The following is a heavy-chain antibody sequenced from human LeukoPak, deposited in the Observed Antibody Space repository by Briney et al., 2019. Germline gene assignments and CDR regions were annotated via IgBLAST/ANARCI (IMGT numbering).Heavy chain of an antibody. V-gene: IGHV3-74*01. Sequence: GGSLRLSCAVSGFTFSSYWMHWVRQAPGKGLVWVSRINSDGSFTTYADSVKGRFTISRDNAKNMLYLQMNSLRAEDTAVYYCARVQLGVGADGWGQGTLVTVSS. D-gene: IGHD1-26*01. CDR3: ARVQLGVGADG. CDR1: GFTFSSYW. CDR2: INSDGSFT. J-gene: IGHJ4*02.